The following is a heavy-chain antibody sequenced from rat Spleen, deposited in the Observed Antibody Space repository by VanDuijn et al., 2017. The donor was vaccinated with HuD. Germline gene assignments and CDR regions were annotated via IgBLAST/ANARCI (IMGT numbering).Heavy chain of an antibody. CDR3: TTGLPGYNYFDY. V-gene: IGHV5-7*01. D-gene: IGHD1-4*01. CDR1: GFTFSNYD. J-gene: IGHJ2*01. Sequence: EVQLVESGGGLVQPGRSMKLSCAASGFTFSNYDMAWVRQAPKKGLEWVASIRHDGSSTDYGDSVKGRLTISRDNAKSTLYLQMDSLRSEDTATYYCTTGLPGYNYFDYWGQGVMVTVSS. CDR2: IRHDGSST.